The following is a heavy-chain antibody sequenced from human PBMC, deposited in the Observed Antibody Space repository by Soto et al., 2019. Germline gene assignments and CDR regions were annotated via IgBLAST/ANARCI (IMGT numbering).Heavy chain of an antibody. J-gene: IGHJ5*02. V-gene: IGHV3-23*01. CDR2: ISSNGGTT. CDR3: AIKSCSYGVCHLLDT. Sequence: GGSLRLSCVASGFTFSNYVMCWVRQAPGKGLEWVSDISSNGGTTYYTDSVKGRFTISRDNSKNTLYLQLNSLRAEDTAVYYCAIKSCSYGVCHLLDTWGQGTLVTAS. D-gene: IGHD2-8*01. CDR1: GFTFSNYV.